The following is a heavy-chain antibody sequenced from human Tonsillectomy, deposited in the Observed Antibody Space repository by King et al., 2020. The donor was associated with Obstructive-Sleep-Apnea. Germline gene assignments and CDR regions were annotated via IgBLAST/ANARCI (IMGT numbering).Heavy chain of an antibody. CDR2: LSWNSGSI. CDR3: AKATEAATTAFDI. V-gene: IGHV3-9*01. Sequence: VQLVESGGGLVQPGRSLRLSCAASGFTFDDYSMHWVRQAPGKGLEWVSGLSWNSGSIGYADSVKGRFTISRDNAKNSLYLQMNSLRAEDTALYYCAKATEAATTAFDIWGEGTMVTASS. D-gene: IGHD2-15*01. CDR1: GFTFDDYS. J-gene: IGHJ3*02.